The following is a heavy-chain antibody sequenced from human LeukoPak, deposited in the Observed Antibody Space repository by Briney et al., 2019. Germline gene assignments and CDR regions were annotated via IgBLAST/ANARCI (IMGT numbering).Heavy chain of an antibody. CDR2: IYYSGST. D-gene: IGHD3-9*01. J-gene: IGHJ4*02. V-gene: IGHV4-39*01. CDR3: ARSLILTGYFGY. CDR1: GGSISSSSYY. Sequence: SETLSLACTVSGGSISSSSYYWGWIRQPPGKGLEWIGSIYYSGSTYYNPSLKSRVTIPVDTSKNQFSLKLSSVTAADTAVYYCARSLILTGYFGYWGQGTLVTVSS.